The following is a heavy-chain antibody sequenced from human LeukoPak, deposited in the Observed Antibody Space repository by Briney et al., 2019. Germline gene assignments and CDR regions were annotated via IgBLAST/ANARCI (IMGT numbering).Heavy chain of an antibody. V-gene: IGHV4-34*01. CDR3: ARGWLPRGGIFDY. CDR1: GGSFSGYY. J-gene: IGHJ4*02. D-gene: IGHD5-12*01. CDR2: INHSGST. Sequence: SETLSLTCAVYGGSFSGYYRSWIRQPPGKGLEWIGEINHSGSTNYNPSLKSRVTISVDTSKNQFSLKLSSVTAADTAVYYCARGWLPRGGIFDYWGQGTLVTVSS.